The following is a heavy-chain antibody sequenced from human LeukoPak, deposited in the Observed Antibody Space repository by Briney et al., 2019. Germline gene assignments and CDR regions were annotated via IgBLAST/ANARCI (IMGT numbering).Heavy chain of an antibody. CDR2: ISSSSSTI. J-gene: IGHJ6*03. CDR3: ARVNTQRGDVDFWNGYYYYYYMDV. Sequence: GGSLRLSCAASGFTFSSYSMNWVRQAPGKGLEWVSYISSSSSTIYYADSVKGRFTISRDNAKNSLYLQMNSLRSDDTAVYYCARVNTQRGDVDFWNGYYYYYYMDVWGKGTTVTVSS. D-gene: IGHD3-3*01. CDR1: GFTFSSYS. V-gene: IGHV3-48*01.